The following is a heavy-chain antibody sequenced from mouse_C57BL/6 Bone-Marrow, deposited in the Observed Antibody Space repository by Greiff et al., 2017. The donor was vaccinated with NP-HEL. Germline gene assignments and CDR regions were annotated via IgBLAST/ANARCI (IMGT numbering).Heavy chain of an antibody. Sequence: EVKLMESGGDLVKPGGSLKLSCAASGFTFSSYGMSWVRQTPDKRLEWVATISSGGSYPYSPDSVKGRFTISRDNAKNTLYLQMSSLKAEDTAMYYCARRDYDYAIAYWGQGTLVTVSA. CDR2: ISSGGSYP. CDR1: GFTFSSYG. CDR3: ARRDYDYAIAY. D-gene: IGHD2-4*01. V-gene: IGHV5-6*01. J-gene: IGHJ3*01.